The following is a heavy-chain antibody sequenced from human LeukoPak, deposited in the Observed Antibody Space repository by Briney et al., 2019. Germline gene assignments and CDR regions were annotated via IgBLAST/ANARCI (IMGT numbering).Heavy chain of an antibody. J-gene: IGHJ4*02. CDR2: IYYSGRT. Sequence: SETLSLTCTVSGGSISSGDYYWSWIRQPPGKVLEWIGYIYYSGRTYYNPSRKSRVTISVDTSKNQFSLKLSSVTAADTSVYYCARATDVYSFDYWGQGTLVTVSS. V-gene: IGHV4-30-4*01. CDR1: GGSISSGDYY. CDR3: ARATDVYSFDY.